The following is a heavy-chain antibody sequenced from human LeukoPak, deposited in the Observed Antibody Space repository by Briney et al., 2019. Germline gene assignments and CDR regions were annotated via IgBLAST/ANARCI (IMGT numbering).Heavy chain of an antibody. D-gene: IGHD3-10*01. Sequence: SETLSLTCTVSGGSISSSSYYWGWIRQPPGKGLEWIGSIYYSGRTYHNPSLRSRVTISVDTSKNQFSLKLSSVTAADTAVYYCARPAYGSRSLSAFDIWGQGTMVTVSS. J-gene: IGHJ3*02. V-gene: IGHV4-39*01. CDR2: IYYSGRT. CDR1: GGSISSSSYY. CDR3: ARPAYGSRSLSAFDI.